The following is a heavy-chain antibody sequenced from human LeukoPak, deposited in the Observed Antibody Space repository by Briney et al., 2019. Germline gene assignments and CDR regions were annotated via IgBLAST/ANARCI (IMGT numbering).Heavy chain of an antibody. Sequence: GRSLRLSCAASAFIFSNYAMHWVRQAPGKGLEWVAVISYDGTNKYYADSVKGRFTISRDNSKNTLYLQMNSLRAEDTAVYYCAKDSYYYDRSGYYYSYYFDYWGQGTLLTVSS. CDR3: AKDSYYYDRSGYYYSYYFDY. CDR2: ISYDGTNK. V-gene: IGHV3-30*04. D-gene: IGHD3-22*01. CDR1: AFIFSNYA. J-gene: IGHJ4*02.